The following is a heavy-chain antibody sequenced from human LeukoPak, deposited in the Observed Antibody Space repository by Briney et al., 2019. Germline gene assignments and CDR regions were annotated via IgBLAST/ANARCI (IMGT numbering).Heavy chain of an antibody. J-gene: IGHJ4*02. CDR1: GFTFGNYA. D-gene: IGHD4-17*01. Sequence: GGSLRLSCAASGFTFGNYAMSWVRQAPGKGLEWVSGIGRTGWSTYYADSVKGRFTISRDNSRNSLFLQISSLRAEDTAVYYCATVSEFGDYRFDSWGQGTLVTVSS. CDR3: ATVSEFGDYRFDS. CDR2: IGRTGWST. V-gene: IGHV3-23*01.